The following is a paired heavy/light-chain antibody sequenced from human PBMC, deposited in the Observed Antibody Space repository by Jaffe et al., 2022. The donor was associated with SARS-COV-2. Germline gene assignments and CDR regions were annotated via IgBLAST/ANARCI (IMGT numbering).Light chain of an antibody. Sequence: DIQMTQSPSTLSASVGDRVTITCRASQSISSWLAWYQQKPGKAPNLLIYKASSLQSGVPSRFSGSGSGTAFTLTISSLQPDDFATYHCQQYNSSPYTFGQGTKLEIK. V-gene: IGKV1-5*03. CDR3: QQYNSSPYT. CDR2: KAS. J-gene: IGKJ2*01. CDR1: QSISSW.
Heavy chain of an antibody. CDR3: ASDLLTDYFQKTYYFDY. J-gene: IGHJ4*02. Sequence: QVQLVQSGSELKKPGASVKVSCKTSGYTFTASPMNWVRQAPGQGLEWMGWINTNTGNPTYAQGFTGRFVFSLDTSVSTAYLQISSLKAEDTAVYYCASDLLTDYFQKTYYFDYWGQGTLVTVSS. D-gene: IGHD3-9*01. CDR1: GYTFTASP. CDR2: INTNTGNP. V-gene: IGHV7-4-1*02.